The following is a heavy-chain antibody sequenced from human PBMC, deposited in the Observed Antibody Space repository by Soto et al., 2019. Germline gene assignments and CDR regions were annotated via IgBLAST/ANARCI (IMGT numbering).Heavy chain of an antibody. J-gene: IGHJ6*02. CDR2: IYPGDSNT. CDR3: ARHAYDFWSGHPNPRYYYGMDV. Sequence: PGESLKISCKGSGYSFTSYRIGWVRQMPGKGLEWTGIIYPGDSNTRYSPSLQGQVTISVDKSISTAYLQWSSLKATDTAMYYCARHAYDFWSGHPNPRYYYGMDVWGQGTTVTVSS. CDR1: GYSFTSYR. D-gene: IGHD3-3*01. V-gene: IGHV5-51*01.